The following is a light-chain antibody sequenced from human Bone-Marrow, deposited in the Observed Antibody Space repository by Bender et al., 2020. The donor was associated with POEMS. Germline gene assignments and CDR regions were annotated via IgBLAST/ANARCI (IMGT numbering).Light chain of an antibody. CDR1: TSGVGDYNY. V-gene: IGLV2-11*01. Sequence: QSALTQPRSVSGSPGQSVTLSCTGATSGVGDYNYVSWYRQNPGKAPEVLIYDVNKRPSGIPERFSGSNSGNTATLTISGTQAMDEADYYCQAWDTYSVIFGGGTKLTVL. CDR3: QAWDTYSVI. J-gene: IGLJ2*01. CDR2: DVN.